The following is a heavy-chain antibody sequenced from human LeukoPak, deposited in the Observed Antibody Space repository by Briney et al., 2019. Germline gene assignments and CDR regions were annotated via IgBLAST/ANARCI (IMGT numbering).Heavy chain of an antibody. V-gene: IGHV3-7*01. CDR3: AREGAYYGRNFDY. Sequence: GGSLRLSCAASGFMFSSNWMSWVREAAGKGLEWVANINKDGSEKRYMDSVKGRFTISRDNAKNSLYLQMNSLRDEDTAVFYCAREGAYYGRNFDYWGQGTLVTVSS. CDR2: INKDGSEK. J-gene: IGHJ4*02. CDR1: GFMFSSNW. D-gene: IGHD3-22*01.